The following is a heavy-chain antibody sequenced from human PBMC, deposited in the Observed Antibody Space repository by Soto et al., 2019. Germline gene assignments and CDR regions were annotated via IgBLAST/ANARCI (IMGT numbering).Heavy chain of an antibody. J-gene: IGHJ6*02. D-gene: IGHD4-17*01. CDR2: ISYDGSNK. CDR1: GFTFSSYA. CDR3: ARPTVTIYYFYGMDV. V-gene: IGHV3-30-3*01. Sequence: QVQLVESGGDVVQPGRSLRLSCAASGFTFSSYAMHWVRQAPGKGLEWVAVISYDGSNKYYADSVKGRFTISRDNSKNTLYLQMNSLRTEDTAVYYCARPTVTIYYFYGMDVWGQGTTVTVSS.